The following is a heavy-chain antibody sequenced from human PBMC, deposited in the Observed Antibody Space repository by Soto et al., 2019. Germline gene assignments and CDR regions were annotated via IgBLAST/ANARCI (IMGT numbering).Heavy chain of an antibody. CDR1: GYTFTSYA. Sequence: ASVKVSCKASGYTFTSYAMHWVRQAPGQRLEWMGWINAGNGNTKYSQKSQGRVTITRDTSASTAYMELSSLRSEDTAVYYCARVIGGWYYFDYWGQGTLVTVSS. CDR3: ARVIGGWYYFDY. V-gene: IGHV1-3*01. J-gene: IGHJ4*02. CDR2: INAGNGNT. D-gene: IGHD6-19*01.